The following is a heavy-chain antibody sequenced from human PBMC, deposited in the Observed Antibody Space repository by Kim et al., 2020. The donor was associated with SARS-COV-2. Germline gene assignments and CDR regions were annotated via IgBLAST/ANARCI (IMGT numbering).Heavy chain of an antibody. V-gene: IGHV3-48*02. CDR2: IGRSGNFI. J-gene: IGHJ6*02. Sequence: GGSLRLSCAASGFTFSTKSMSWVRQAPGKGLEWVSYIGRSGNFIYYADSVKGRFTISRDDAKNSLYLQMNSLRDEDTAVYYCARNYGDYGYYGMDVWGQGTSVTVSS. CDR3: ARNYGDYGYYGMDV. D-gene: IGHD4-17*01. CDR1: GFTFSTKS.